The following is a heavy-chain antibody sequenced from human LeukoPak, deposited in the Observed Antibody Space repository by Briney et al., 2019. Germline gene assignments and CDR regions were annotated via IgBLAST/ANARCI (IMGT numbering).Heavy chain of an antibody. CDR1: GFTFSSYW. CDR2: INSDGSST. Sequence: GGSLRLSCAVSGFTFSSYWMHWVRQAPGKGLVWVSRINSDGSSTSYADSVKGRFTISRDNAKNTLYLQMNSLRAEDTAVYYCASSVVVPSAADYWGQGTLVTVSS. D-gene: IGHD2-2*01. V-gene: IGHV3-74*01. J-gene: IGHJ4*02. CDR3: ASSVVVPSAADY.